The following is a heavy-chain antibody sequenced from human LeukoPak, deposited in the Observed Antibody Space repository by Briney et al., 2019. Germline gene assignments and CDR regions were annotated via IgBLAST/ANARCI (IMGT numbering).Heavy chain of an antibody. J-gene: IGHJ3*02. Sequence: GESLKISCKGSGYSFTSYRIGWVRQMPGKGLDWMGIIYPGDSDTRYSPSFQGQVTISADKSISTAYLQWSSLKASDTAMYYCALQPHSGTYLGAFDIWGQGTMVTVSS. V-gene: IGHV5-51*01. CDR1: GYSFTSYR. D-gene: IGHD1-26*01. CDR2: IYPGDSDT. CDR3: ALQPHSGTYLGAFDI.